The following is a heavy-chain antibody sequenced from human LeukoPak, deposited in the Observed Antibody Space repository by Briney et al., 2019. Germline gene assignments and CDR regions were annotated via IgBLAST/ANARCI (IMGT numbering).Heavy chain of an antibody. Sequence: GGSLRLSCAASGFTLSSYAMSWVRQAPGKGLEWVSSITGSGGDTHYADSVKGRLTISSDNSKNTLYLQMNSLRAEDTAGYYGARDRGGGFDYWGQGTLVSVSS. J-gene: IGHJ4*02. CDR3: ARDRGGGFDY. CDR1: GFTLSSYA. V-gene: IGHV3-23*01. CDR2: ITGSGGDT. D-gene: IGHD3-10*01.